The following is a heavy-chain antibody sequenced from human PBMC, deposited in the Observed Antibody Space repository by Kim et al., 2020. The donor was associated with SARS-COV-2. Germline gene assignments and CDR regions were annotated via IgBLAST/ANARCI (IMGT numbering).Heavy chain of an antibody. Sequence: SYAQKFQGRGTMTRDTSTSTVYMELSSLRSEDTAVYYCASTVTTDIDFDYWGQGTLVTVSS. J-gene: IGHJ4*02. D-gene: IGHD4-17*01. CDR3: ASTVTTDIDFDY. V-gene: IGHV1-46*01.